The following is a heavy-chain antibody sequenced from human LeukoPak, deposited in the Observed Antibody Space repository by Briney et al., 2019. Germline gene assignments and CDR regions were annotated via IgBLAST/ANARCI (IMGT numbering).Heavy chain of an antibody. CDR3: ARSTGSSWYYFDY. CDR1: GFTFSSYA. J-gene: IGHJ4*02. V-gene: IGHV3-23*01. D-gene: IGHD6-13*01. CDR2: ISGSGGST. Sequence: GGSLRLSCAASGFTFSSYAMSWVRQAPGKGLEWVSAISGSGGSTYYADSVKGRFTISRDNSKNTLYLQMNSLRAEDTAVYYCARSTGSSWYYFDYWGQGTLVTVSS.